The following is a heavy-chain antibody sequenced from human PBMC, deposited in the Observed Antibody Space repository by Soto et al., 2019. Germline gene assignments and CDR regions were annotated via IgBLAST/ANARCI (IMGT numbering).Heavy chain of an antibody. J-gene: IGHJ5*02. CDR3: ARYIYGQGFQA. CDR2: MRANSGDT. CDR1: GDIFTNFD. D-gene: IGHD3-3*02. Sequence: QVQLVQPGAEVRKPGASVKVSCKASGDIFTNFDFNWVRQATGQGLEWIGWMRANSGDTGHDQKFQGRVRMTRDTSMSTAYMELSSRRAEDPAVYYCARYIYGQGFQAWGQGTLVFVSS. V-gene: IGHV1-8*01.